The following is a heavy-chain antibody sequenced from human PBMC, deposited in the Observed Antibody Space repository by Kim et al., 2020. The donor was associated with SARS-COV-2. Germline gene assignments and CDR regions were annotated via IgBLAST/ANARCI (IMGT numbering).Heavy chain of an antibody. Sequence: GGSLRLSCEVSGFTFSASVMHWVRQPPGKGLESVALLWFDGSQHYYVDSVKGRFTISRDNSKNTLYLQMNSLTVDDTAIYYCAKDFFGSIDHWGQGTLVTVSS. D-gene: IGHD2-15*01. CDR1: GFTFSASV. V-gene: IGHV3-33*06. CDR2: LWFDGSQH. J-gene: IGHJ4*02. CDR3: AKDFFGSIDH.